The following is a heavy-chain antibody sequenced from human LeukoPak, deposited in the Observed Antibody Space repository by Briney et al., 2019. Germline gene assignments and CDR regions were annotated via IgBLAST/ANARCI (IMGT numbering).Heavy chain of an antibody. CDR1: GFTVSSNY. V-gene: IGHV3-53*01. Sequence: GGSLRLSCAAPGFTVSSNYMSWVRQAPGKGLEWVSVIYSGGSTYYADSVKGRFTISRDNSKNTLYLQMNSLRAEDTAVYYCARGGSRQYEYYDFWSGYGPLDYWGQGTLVTVSS. J-gene: IGHJ4*02. D-gene: IGHD3-3*01. CDR2: IYSGGST. CDR3: ARGGSRQYEYYDFWSGYGPLDY.